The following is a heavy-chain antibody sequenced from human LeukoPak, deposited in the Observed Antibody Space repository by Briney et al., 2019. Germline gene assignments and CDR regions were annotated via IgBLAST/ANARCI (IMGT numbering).Heavy chain of an antibody. V-gene: IGHV3-48*01. D-gene: IGHD1-26*01. CDR1: GFTFSSYS. Sequence: GGSLRLSCAASGFTFSSYSMNWVRQAPGKGLEWVSYISSSSSTIYYADSVKGRFTISRDNAKNSLYLQMNSLRAEDTAVYYCARGISGSYYVDYYYYMDVWGKGTTVTVSS. CDR3: ARGISGSYYVDYYYYMDV. J-gene: IGHJ6*03. CDR2: ISSSSSTI.